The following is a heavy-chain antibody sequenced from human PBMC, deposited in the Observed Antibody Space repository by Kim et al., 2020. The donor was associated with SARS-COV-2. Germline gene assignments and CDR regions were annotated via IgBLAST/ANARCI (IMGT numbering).Heavy chain of an antibody. J-gene: IGHJ6*02. CDR3: ARAPTSGWYGGGRGNYYYGMDV. CDR1: GGSFSGYY. Sequence: SETLSLTCAVYGGSFSGYYWSWIRQPPGKGLEWIGEINHSGSTNYNPSLKSRVTISVDTSKNQFSLKLNSVTAADTAVYYCARAPTSGWYGGGRGNYYYGMDVWGQGTTVTVSS. CDR2: INHSGST. D-gene: IGHD6-19*01. V-gene: IGHV4-34*01.